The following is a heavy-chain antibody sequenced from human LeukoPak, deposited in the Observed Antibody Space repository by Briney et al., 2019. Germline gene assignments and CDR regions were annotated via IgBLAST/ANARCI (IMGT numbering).Heavy chain of an antibody. J-gene: IGHJ4*02. V-gene: IGHV3-23*01. D-gene: IGHD5-18*01. CDR2: ISGSGGST. Sequence: GGSLRLSCAASGFTFSSYAMSWVRQAPGKGLEWVSAISGSGGSTYYADSVKGRFTISRDNSKNTLYLQMNSLRAEDTAVYYCAKHLDGYSYGASFDYWGQGTLVTVSS. CDR3: AKHLDGYSYGASFDY. CDR1: GFTFSSYA.